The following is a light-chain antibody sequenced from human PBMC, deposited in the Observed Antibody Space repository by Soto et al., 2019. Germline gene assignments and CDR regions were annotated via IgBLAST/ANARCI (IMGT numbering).Light chain of an antibody. Sequence: DIQMTPSPSTLSASVGDSITITCRASQSVSSWLAWYQQKPGKAPKLLIYAASSLQSGVPSRFSGSGSGTDFTLTISSLQPEDFATYYCQQSYSTSITFGQGTRLEIK. V-gene: IGKV1-39*01. CDR1: QSVSSW. CDR3: QQSYSTSIT. J-gene: IGKJ5*01. CDR2: AAS.